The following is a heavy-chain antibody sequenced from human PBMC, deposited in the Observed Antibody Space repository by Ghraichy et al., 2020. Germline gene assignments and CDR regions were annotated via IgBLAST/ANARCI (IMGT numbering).Heavy chain of an antibody. CDR2: IYYSGST. CDR1: GGSISSSSYY. V-gene: IGHV4-39*01. Sequence: SETLSLTCTVSGGSISSSSYYWGWIRQPPGKGLEWIGSIYYSGSTYYNPSLKSRVTISVDTSKNQFSLKLSSVTAADTAVYYCEVVTAIQEDTPHERYYYYGMDVWGQGTTLTVSS. J-gene: IGHJ6*02. CDR3: EVVTAIQEDTPHERYYYYGMDV. D-gene: IGHD2-21*02.